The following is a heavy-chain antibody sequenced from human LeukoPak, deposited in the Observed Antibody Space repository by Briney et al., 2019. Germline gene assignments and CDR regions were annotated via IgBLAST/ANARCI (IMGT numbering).Heavy chain of an antibody. CDR1: GYTFINNW. CDR2: INPTGTGT. CDR3: ARGWDTAMATDY. D-gene: IGHD5-18*01. Sequence: ASVKVSCKASGYTFINNWMHWVRQAPGQGLEWIGLINPTGTGTLYAQKFQGRVTMTRDMSTSTDYMELSSLRSEDMAVYYCARGWDTAMATDYWGQGTLVTVSS. J-gene: IGHJ4*02. V-gene: IGHV1-46*01.